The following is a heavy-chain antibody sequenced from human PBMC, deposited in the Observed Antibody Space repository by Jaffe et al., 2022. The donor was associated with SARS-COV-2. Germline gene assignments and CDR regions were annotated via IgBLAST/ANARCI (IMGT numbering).Heavy chain of an antibody. D-gene: IGHD3-10*01. Sequence: EVQLVESGGGLVQQGGSLRLSCAASGFTFSPIGMNWVRQAPGKGLEWLSYISGSSSLVYSADSVMGRFTTSRDNAKNSLYLEMHSLRAEDTAVYYCARARGSSLTYMYMDVWGRGTTVTVSS. CDR3: ARARGSSLTYMYMDV. V-gene: IGHV3-48*01. CDR2: ISGSSSLV. J-gene: IGHJ6*03. CDR1: GFTFSPIG.